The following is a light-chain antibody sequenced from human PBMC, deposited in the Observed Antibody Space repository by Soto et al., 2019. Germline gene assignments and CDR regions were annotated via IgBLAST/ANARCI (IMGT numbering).Light chain of an antibody. CDR3: QQYSEWPPFT. CDR2: GAS. V-gene: IGKV3-15*01. CDR1: SSVYGS. J-gene: IGKJ5*01. Sequence: EIVLTESPATVSVSPGETTTLSCRASSSVYGSLAWYQQRHGQAPRLLIYGASTRASGVPARFSGSGSGTDFTLTISSLQSDDFAAYHCQQYSEWPPFTFGQATRLENK.